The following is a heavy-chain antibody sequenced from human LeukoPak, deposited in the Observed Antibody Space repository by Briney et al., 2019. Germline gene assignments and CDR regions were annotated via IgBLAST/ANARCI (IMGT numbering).Heavy chain of an antibody. CDR1: GGSISSYY. V-gene: IGHV4-59*08. CDR3: ARQGNWFDP. Sequence: SGTLSLTCTVSGGSISSYYWSWIRQPPGKGLEWIGYIYYSGSTNYNPSLKSRVTISVDTSKNQFSLKLSSVTAADTAVYYCARQGNWFDPWGQGTLVTVSS. J-gene: IGHJ5*02. CDR2: IYYSGST.